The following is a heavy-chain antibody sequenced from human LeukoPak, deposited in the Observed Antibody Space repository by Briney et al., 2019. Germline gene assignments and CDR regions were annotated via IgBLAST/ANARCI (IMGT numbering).Heavy chain of an antibody. V-gene: IGHV1-18*01. CDR2: ISAYNGNT. J-gene: IGHJ4*02. CDR1: GYTFTSYG. D-gene: IGHD2-8*01. CDR3: ARTDCTNGVCYTYDY. Sequence: ASVTVSCKASGYTFTSYGISWVRQAPGQGLEWMGWISAYNGNTNYAQKLQGRVTMTTDTSTSTAYMELRSLRSDDTAVYYCARTDCTNGVCYTYDYWGQGTLVTVSS.